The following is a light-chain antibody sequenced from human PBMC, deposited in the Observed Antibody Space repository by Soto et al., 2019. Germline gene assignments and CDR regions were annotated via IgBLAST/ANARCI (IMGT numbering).Light chain of an antibody. CDR2: DAS. J-gene: IGKJ1*01. CDR1: QSISSW. V-gene: IGKV1-5*01. Sequence: MKMSQSPSALAAPVGDRVTITCRASQSISSWLAWYQQKPGKAPKVLIYDASNLESGVPSRFSGSGSGTEFTLTISSLQSDDFTVYSCLQYHNLWPFGQGTK. CDR3: LQYHNLWP.